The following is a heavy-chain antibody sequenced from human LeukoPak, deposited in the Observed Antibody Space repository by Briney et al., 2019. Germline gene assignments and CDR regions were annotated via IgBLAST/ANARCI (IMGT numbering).Heavy chain of an antibody. V-gene: IGHV3-23*01. J-gene: IGHJ4*02. CDR3: AKDVCTSPRCLLYFDS. Sequence: GGSLRLSCTTSGFAFSNYAMNWVRQAPGQGPEWVSGISGFNTYYADSVKGRFTIFSDNSKNVLYLQMDRLRAEDTAVYSCAKDVCTSPRCLLYFDSWGQGTLVTVSS. D-gene: IGHD2-8*01. CDR2: ISGFNT. CDR1: GFAFSNYA.